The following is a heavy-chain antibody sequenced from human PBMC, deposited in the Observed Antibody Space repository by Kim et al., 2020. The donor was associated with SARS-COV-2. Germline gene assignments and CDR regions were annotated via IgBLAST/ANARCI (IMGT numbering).Heavy chain of an antibody. V-gene: IGHV3-30*04. Sequence: GGSLRLSCAASGFTFSSYAMHWVRQAPGKGLEWVAVISYDGSNKYYADSVKGRFTISRDNSKNTLYLQMNSLRAEDTAVYYCARDRDPRDGYNTHHFDYWGQGTLVTVSS. CDR2: ISYDGSNK. CDR3: ARDRDPRDGYNTHHFDY. D-gene: IGHD5-12*01. CDR1: GFTFSSYA. J-gene: IGHJ4*02.